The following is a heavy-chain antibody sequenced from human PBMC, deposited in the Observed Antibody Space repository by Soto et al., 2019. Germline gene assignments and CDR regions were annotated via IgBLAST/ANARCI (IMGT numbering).Heavy chain of an antibody. Sequence: GGSLRLSCAASGFTFSSYSMNWVRQDPVNGLEWDSSISSNSSYIYYADSVKGRFTICRDKAKNSLYLQMNSLRAEDTAVYYCARGPFGEYCSGGSCYSLWRNGFDHWGQGTVVTVSS. D-gene: IGHD2-15*01. J-gene: IGHJ5*02. V-gene: IGHV3-21*06. CDR2: ISSNSSYI. CDR3: ARGPFGEYCSGGSCYSLWRNGFDH. CDR1: GFTFSSYS.